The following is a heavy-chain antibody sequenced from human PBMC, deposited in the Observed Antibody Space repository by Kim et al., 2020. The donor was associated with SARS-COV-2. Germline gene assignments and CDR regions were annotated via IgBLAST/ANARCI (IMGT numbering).Heavy chain of an antibody. J-gene: IGHJ6*02. V-gene: IGHV4-34*01. CDR3: ARERAPTIFGVVINYYGMDV. CDR2: INHSGST. CDR1: GGSFSGYY. D-gene: IGHD3-3*01. Sequence: SETLSLTCAVYGGSFSGYYWSWIRQPPGKGLEWIGEINHSGSTNYNPSLKSRVTISVDTSKNHFSLKLSSVTAADTAVYYCARERAPTIFGVVINYYGMDVWRQGTTVTVSS.